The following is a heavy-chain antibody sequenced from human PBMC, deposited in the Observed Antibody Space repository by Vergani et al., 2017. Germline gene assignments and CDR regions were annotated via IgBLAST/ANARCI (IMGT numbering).Heavy chain of an antibody. CDR2: ISGSGGST. CDR1: GFTFSSYA. Sequence: VQLVESGGGVVQPGGSLRLSCAASGFTFSSYAMSWVRQAPGKGLEWVSAISGSGGSTYYADSVKGRFTISRDNSKNTLYLQMNSLRAEDTAVYYCAKDAVAYYYDSSGYYSYYYYYGMDVWGQGTTVTVSS. V-gene: IGHV3-23*04. D-gene: IGHD3-22*01. CDR3: AKDAVAYYYDSSGYYSYYYYYGMDV. J-gene: IGHJ6*02.